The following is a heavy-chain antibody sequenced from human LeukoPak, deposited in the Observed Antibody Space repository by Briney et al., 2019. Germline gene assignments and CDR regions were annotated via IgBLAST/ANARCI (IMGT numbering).Heavy chain of an antibody. CDR3: AKDVGLHNYPDAFDI. J-gene: IGHJ3*02. D-gene: IGHD4-11*01. Sequence: QSGGSLRLSCAASGFTFSSYGMHWVRQAPGKGLEWVAFIRFDGTNKFYADSVKGRFSISRDNSKNTLYLQMNSLRAEDAAVYYCAKDVGLHNYPDAFDIWGQGTMVTVSS. V-gene: IGHV3-30*02. CDR1: GFTFSSYG. CDR2: IRFDGTNK.